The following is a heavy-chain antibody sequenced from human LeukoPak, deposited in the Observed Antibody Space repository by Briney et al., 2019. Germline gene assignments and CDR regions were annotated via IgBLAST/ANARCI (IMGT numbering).Heavy chain of an antibody. V-gene: IGHV3-33*01. J-gene: IGHJ5*02. CDR3: ARDGRGARRGWFDP. D-gene: IGHD3-10*01. CDR2: IWYDGSNK. Sequence: PGRPLRLSCAASGFTFSSYGMHWVRQAPGKGLEWVAVIWYDGSNKYYADSVKGRFTISRDNSKNTLYLQMNSLRAEDTAVYYCARDGRGARRGWFDPWGQGTLVTVSS. CDR1: GFTFSSYG.